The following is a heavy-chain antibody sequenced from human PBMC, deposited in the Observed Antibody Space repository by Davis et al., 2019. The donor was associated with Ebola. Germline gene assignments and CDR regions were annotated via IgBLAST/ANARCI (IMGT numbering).Heavy chain of an antibody. CDR2: IYPGDSDT. CDR1: GYSFTSYW. D-gene: IGHD4-17*01. V-gene: IGHV5-51*01. J-gene: IGHJ4*02. CDR3: ARRSSQYGDYVGY. Sequence: TVSCKGSGYSFTSYWIGWVRQMPGKGLEWMGIIYPGDSDTRYSPSFQGQVTISADKSISTAYLQWSSLKASDTAMYYCARRSSQYGDYVGYWGQGTLVTVSS.